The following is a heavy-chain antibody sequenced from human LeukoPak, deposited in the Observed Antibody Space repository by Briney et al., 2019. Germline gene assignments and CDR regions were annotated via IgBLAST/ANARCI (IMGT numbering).Heavy chain of an antibody. CDR1: GYSISSGYY. J-gene: IGHJ4*02. CDR3: ARDPFYGGNSYFDY. Sequence: SETLSLTXAVSGYSISSGYYWGWIRQPPGKGLEWIGSIYHSGSTYYNPSLKSRVTISVDTSKNQFSLKLSSVTAADTAVYYCARDPFYGGNSYFDYWGQGTLVTVSS. V-gene: IGHV4-38-2*02. CDR2: IYHSGST. D-gene: IGHD4-23*01.